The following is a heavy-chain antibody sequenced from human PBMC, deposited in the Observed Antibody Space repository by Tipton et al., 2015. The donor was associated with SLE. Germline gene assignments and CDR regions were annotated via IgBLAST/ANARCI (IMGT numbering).Heavy chain of an antibody. CDR1: GGSFSGFS. V-gene: IGHV4-34*01. Sequence: TLSLTCAVYGGSFSGFSWSWIRQPPGKGLEWIGEINRSGGTNHNPSLKSRVTISVDTSKNQFSLKLSSVTAADSAVYYCTRTSTKEVVWGQGTLVTVSS. CDR2: INRSGGT. CDR3: TRTSTKEVV. D-gene: IGHD2-2*01. J-gene: IGHJ4*02.